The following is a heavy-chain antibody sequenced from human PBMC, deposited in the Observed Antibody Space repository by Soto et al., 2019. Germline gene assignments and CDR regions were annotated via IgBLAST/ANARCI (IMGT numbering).Heavy chain of an antibody. CDR3: ARDPHEYWTSYWFDP. Sequence: ASVKGSCKASGYNFYIYGINWGRQAPGQGLELMGWISAYDGKTTYAEKFQGRVTMTTDASTSTAYMELRSLRSDDTAVYYCARDPHEYWTSYWFDPWGQGTLVTVSS. CDR1: GYNFYIYG. J-gene: IGHJ5*02. CDR2: ISAYDGKT. V-gene: IGHV1-18*01. D-gene: IGHD3-3*01.